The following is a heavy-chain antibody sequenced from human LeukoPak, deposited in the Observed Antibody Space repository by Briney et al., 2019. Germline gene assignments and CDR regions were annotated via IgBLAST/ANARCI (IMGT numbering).Heavy chain of an antibody. CDR3: AKRGEQWLVRPDAFDI. CDR1: GFTFSSYG. V-gene: IGHV3-23*01. J-gene: IGHJ3*02. Sequence: PGGSLRLSCAASGFTFSSYGMSWVRQAPGKGLEWVSAISGSGGSTYYADSVKGRFTISRDNSKNTLYLQMNSLRAEDTAVYYCAKRGEQWLVRPDAFDIWGQGTMVTVSS. CDR2: ISGSGGST. D-gene: IGHD6-19*01.